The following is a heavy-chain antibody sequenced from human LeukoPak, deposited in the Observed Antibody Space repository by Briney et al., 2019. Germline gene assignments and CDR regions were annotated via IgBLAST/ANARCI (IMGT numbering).Heavy chain of an antibody. CDR3: ARVPVRDDAFDI. D-gene: IGHD3-10*01. V-gene: IGHV1-2*02. Sequence: ASVKVSCKASGYTFTGYYMHWVRQAPGQGLEAMGWINPNSGGTNYAQKFQGRVTMTRDTSISTAYMELSRLRSDDTAVYYCARVPVRDDAFDIWGQGTMVTVSS. CDR2: INPNSGGT. J-gene: IGHJ3*02. CDR1: GYTFTGYY.